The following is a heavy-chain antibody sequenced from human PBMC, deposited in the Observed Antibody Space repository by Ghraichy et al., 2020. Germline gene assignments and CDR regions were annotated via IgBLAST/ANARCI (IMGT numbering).Heavy chain of an antibody. CDR2: IYSGGST. Sequence: LSLTCAASGFTVSSNYMSWVRQAPGKGLEWVSVIYSGGSTYYADSVKGRFTISRDNSKNTLYLQMNSLRAEDTAVYYCARDRVTTVVTNYYYYGMDVWGQGTTVTVSS. J-gene: IGHJ6*02. D-gene: IGHD4-23*01. CDR3: ARDRVTTVVTNYYYYGMDV. CDR1: GFTVSSNY. V-gene: IGHV3-66*02.